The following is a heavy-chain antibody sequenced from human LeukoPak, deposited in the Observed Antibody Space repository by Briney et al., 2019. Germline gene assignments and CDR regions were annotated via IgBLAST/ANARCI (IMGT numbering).Heavy chain of an antibody. D-gene: IGHD3-22*01. CDR1: GASISSHY. Sequence: PSGTLSLTCTVSGASISSHYWSWIRQPPGKGLEWIGYIYYSGSTNYNPSLKSRVTISVDTSKNQFSLRLSSVTAADTAVYYCARHRYYYDSSGYYYQPWGQGTLVTVSS. J-gene: IGHJ5*02. V-gene: IGHV4-59*11. CDR3: ARHRYYYDSSGYYYQP. CDR2: IYYSGST.